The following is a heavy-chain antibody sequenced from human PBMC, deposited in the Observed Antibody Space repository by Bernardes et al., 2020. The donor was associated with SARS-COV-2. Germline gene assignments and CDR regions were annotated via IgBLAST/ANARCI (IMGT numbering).Heavy chain of an antibody. V-gene: IGHV3-74*01. J-gene: IGHJ6*02. Sequence: GGSLRLSCAASGFTFSTYWMHWVRHAPGKGLEWISRINDDGRSTIYADSVEGRFTISRDNAKNTLYLQMNSLGAEDTAVYYCARSFRSLVIPAFHGMDVWGQGTTVTVSS. CDR2: INDDGRST. CDR3: ARSFRSLVIPAFHGMDV. D-gene: IGHD2-2*01. CDR1: GFTFSTYW.